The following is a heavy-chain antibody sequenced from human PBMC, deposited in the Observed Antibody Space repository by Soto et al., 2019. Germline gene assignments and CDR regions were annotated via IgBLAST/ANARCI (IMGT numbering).Heavy chain of an antibody. V-gene: IGHV3-23*01. CDR1: GFTFRSYA. CDR3: AKGPIFGVENIYDS. CDR2: MSGNGGSA. J-gene: IGHJ4*02. Sequence: EVQLLESGGGLVQPGGSLRLSCAASGFTFRSYAMSWVRQAPGKGLGWVSGMSGNGGSAYYADSGKGRFTISRDNSKKTLYLQMNSLRDEDTALYYCAKGPIFGVENIYDSWGQGTLVTVSS. D-gene: IGHD3-3*01.